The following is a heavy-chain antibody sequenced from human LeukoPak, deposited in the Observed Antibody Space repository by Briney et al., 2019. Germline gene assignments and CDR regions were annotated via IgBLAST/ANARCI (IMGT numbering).Heavy chain of an antibody. J-gene: IGHJ4*02. Sequence: PGGSLRLSCAASGFIFNSYSMNWVRQAPGKGLEWISYITSSSGTIYYADSVKGRFTISRDNAKNSLYLQMNSLRAEDTAVYYCARDTTSISHNFDYWGQGTLVTVSS. CDR2: ITSSSGTI. V-gene: IGHV3-48*04. CDR3: ARDTTSISHNFDY. D-gene: IGHD2/OR15-2a*01. CDR1: GFIFNSYS.